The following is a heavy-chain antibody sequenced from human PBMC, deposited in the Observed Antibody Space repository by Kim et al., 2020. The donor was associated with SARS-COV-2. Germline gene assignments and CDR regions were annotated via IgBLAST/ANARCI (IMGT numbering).Heavy chain of an antibody. J-gene: IGHJ5*02. Sequence: YSQVFTGRFVSSLDTSGSTAYLQISSLKAEDTAVYYCARDQGNDSGWFDPWGQGTLVTVSS. D-gene: IGHD3-3*01. V-gene: IGHV7-4-1*02. CDR3: ARDQGNDSGWFDP.